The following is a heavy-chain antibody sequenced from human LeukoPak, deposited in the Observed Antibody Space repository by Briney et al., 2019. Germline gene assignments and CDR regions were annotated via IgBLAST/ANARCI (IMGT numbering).Heavy chain of an antibody. CDR3: ARARVDCSGGSCYFPGSNYYYYYMDV. CDR2: IIPIFGTA. CDR1: GGTFSSYA. V-gene: IGHV1-69*13. J-gene: IGHJ6*03. Sequence: ASVKVSCKASGGTFSSYAISWVRQAPGQGLEWMGGIIPIFGTANYAQKFQGRVTITADESTSTAYMELSSLRSEDTAVYYCARARVDCSGGSCYFPGSNYYYYYMDVWGKGTTVTISS. D-gene: IGHD2-15*01.